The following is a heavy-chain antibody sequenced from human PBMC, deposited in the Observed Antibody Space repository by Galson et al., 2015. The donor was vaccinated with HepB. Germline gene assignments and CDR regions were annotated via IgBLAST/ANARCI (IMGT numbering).Heavy chain of an antibody. V-gene: IGHV3-9*01. J-gene: IGHJ3*02. CDR3: AKELDPSPSGEYAIRAFDI. CDR1: GFIFDDYA. D-gene: IGHD4-17*01. CDR2: ISWNSGRV. Sequence: SLRVSCEASGFIFDDYAMNWVRQPPGQGLEWVSGISWNSGRVDYVDSVKGRFTISRDNAKNSLHLQMNRLRPEDTAVYYCAKELDPSPSGEYAIRAFDIWGQGTMVTVSS.